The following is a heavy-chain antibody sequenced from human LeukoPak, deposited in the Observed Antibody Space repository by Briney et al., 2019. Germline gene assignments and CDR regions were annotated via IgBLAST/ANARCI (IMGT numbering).Heavy chain of an antibody. J-gene: IGHJ4*02. V-gene: IGHV4-59*01. CDR2: IYNSGST. CDR1: GGSISNFY. CDR3: ARGQIPSAY. Sequence: SETLSLTCSVSGGSISNFYWSWIRQPPGRGLEWIGYIYNSGSTNYNPSLKSRVTISIDTSKNQFSLKLSSVTAAATAIYYCARGQIPSAYWGQGTLVTVSS.